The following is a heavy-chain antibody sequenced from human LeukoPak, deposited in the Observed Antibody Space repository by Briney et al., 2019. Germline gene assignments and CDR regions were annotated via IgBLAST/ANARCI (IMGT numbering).Heavy chain of an antibody. CDR2: MNPNSGNT. CDR3: ARGGKVLRFLEWLFRYNWFDP. CDR1: GYTFNSYD. D-gene: IGHD3-3*01. J-gene: IGHJ5*02. V-gene: IGHV1-8*03. Sequence: ASVKVSCKASGYTFNSYDINWVRQATGQGLERMGWMNPNSGNTGYAQKFQGRVTITRNTSISTAYMELSSLRSEDTAVYYCARGGKVLRFLEWLFRYNWFDPWGQGTLVTVSS.